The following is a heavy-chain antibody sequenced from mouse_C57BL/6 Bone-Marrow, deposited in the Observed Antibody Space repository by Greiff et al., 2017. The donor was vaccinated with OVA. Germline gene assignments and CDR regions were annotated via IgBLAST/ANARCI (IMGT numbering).Heavy chain of an antibody. CDR1: GYTFTSYW. V-gene: IGHV1-69*01. CDR2: IDPSDSYT. J-gene: IGHJ2*01. Sequence: QVQLKQPGAELVMPGASVKLSCKASGYTFTSYWMHWVKQRPGQGLEWIGEIDPSDSYTNYNQKFKGKSTLTVDKSSSTAHMQLSSLTSEDSAVYYCAREPFDYWGQGTTLTVSS. CDR3: AREPFDY.